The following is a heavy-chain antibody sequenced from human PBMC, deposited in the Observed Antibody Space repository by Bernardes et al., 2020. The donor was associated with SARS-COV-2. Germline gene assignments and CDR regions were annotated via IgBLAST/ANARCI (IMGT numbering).Heavy chain of an antibody. J-gene: IGHJ4*02. CDR1: GFTFDDYA. V-gene: IGHV3-9*01. CDR2: ISWNSGSI. D-gene: IGHD1-26*01. CDR3: AKGLMGIVGATDY. Sequence: SLRLSCAASGFTFDDYAMHWVRQAPGKGLEWVSGISWNSGSIGYADSVKGRFTISRDNAKNSLYLQMNSLRAEDTALYYCAKGLMGIVGATDYWGQGTLVTVSS.